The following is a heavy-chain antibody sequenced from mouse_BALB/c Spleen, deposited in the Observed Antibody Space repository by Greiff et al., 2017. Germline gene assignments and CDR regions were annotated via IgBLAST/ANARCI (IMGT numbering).Heavy chain of an antibody. D-gene: IGHD1-1*01. CDR2: IWAGGST. CDR1: GFSLTSYG. Sequence: QVQLKESGPGLVAPSQSLSITCTVSGFSLTSYGVHWVRQPPGKGLEWLGVIWAGGSTNYNSALMSRLSISKDNSKSQVFLKMNSLQTDDTAMYYCARESYGSSPLYWYFDVWGAGTTVTVSS. CDR3: ARESYGSSPLYWYFDV. J-gene: IGHJ1*01. V-gene: IGHV2-9*02.